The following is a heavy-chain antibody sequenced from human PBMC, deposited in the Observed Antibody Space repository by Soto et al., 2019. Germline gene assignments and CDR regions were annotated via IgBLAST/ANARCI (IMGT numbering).Heavy chain of an antibody. Sequence: QVQLVQSGAELKKPGSSVKVSCEASGGSFISYSFTWVRQAPGQGLEWMGRIIPIQGKANYALKFQDRVTITADRSTRTAYMELRSLRPEDTAVYYCAKSLLFVDNAYMDVWGKGTTVTVSS. CDR2: IIPIQGKA. J-gene: IGHJ6*03. D-gene: IGHD2-21*01. V-gene: IGHV1-69*02. CDR3: AKSLLFVDNAYMDV. CDR1: GGSFISYS.